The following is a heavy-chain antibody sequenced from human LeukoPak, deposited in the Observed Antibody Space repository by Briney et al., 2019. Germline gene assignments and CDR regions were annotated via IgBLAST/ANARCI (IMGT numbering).Heavy chain of an antibody. J-gene: IGHJ2*01. CDR3: ARLHYYDSSGYYYSYWYFDL. CDR2: IYTSGST. Sequence: PSETLSLTCTVSGGSISSYYWSWIRQPAGKGLEWIGRIYTSGSTNYNPSLKSRVTMSVDTSKNQFSLKLSSVTAADTAVYYCARLHYYDSSGYYYSYWYFDLWGRGTLVTVSS. CDR1: GGSISSYY. V-gene: IGHV4-4*07. D-gene: IGHD3-22*01.